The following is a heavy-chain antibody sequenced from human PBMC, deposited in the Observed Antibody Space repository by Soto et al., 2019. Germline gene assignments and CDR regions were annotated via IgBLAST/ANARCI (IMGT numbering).Heavy chain of an antibody. Sequence: EVQLVESGGGLVQPRGSLRLSCAASGFTVSSNYMSWVRQAPGKGLESVSFIYSGGTTYYADSVKGRFTISRDSSKNTVFLQMNSLRAEDTAVYYCARGRPGRGTDCCPIEYWGQGILVLVSS. V-gene: IGHV3-66*01. D-gene: IGHD2-21*02. CDR3: ARGRPGRGTDCCPIEY. CDR2: IYSGGTT. J-gene: IGHJ4*02. CDR1: GFTVSSNY.